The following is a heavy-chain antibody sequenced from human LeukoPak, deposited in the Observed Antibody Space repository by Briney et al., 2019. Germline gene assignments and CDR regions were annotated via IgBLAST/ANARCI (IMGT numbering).Heavy chain of an antibody. D-gene: IGHD2-21*02. V-gene: IGHV3-21*01. J-gene: IGHJ4*02. Sequence: SGGSLRLSCAASGFTFSSYSMNWVRQAPGKGLEWVSSISSSSSYIYYADSVKGRFTISRDNAKNSLYLQMNSLRAEDTAVYYCARDGGVVVTAFYFDYWGQGTLVTVSS. CDR1: GFTFSSYS. CDR3: ARDGGVVVTAFYFDY. CDR2: ISSSSSYI.